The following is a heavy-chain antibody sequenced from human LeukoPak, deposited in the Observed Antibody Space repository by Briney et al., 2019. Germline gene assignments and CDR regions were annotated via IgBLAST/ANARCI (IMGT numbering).Heavy chain of an antibody. CDR1: GFTFSYYS. J-gene: IGHJ4*02. D-gene: IGHD3-16*01. Sequence: GGSLRLSCAASGFTFSYYSMNWVRQAPGKGLEWVSSISSSSSYIYYADYVKGRFTISRDNAKNTLYLQMNSLRAEDTAVYYCARRSGGSPPYYLDSWAQEPLVTVPS. CDR3: ARRSGGSPPYYLDS. V-gene: IGHV3-21*01. CDR2: ISSSSSYI.